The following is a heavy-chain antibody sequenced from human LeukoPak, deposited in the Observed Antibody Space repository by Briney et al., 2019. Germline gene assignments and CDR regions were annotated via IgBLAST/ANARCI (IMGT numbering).Heavy chain of an antibody. Sequence: PSETLSLTCGVYNGSFSGYYWSWIRQPPGKGLEWIGYIYYSGSTNYNPSLKSRVTMSVDTSKNQFSLKLSSVTAADTAVYYCARGPPDFYNSGSYYNGYNWFDSWGQGTLVTVSS. CDR3: ARGPPDFYNSGSYYNGYNWFDS. D-gene: IGHD3-10*01. CDR2: IYYSGST. J-gene: IGHJ5*01. CDR1: NGSFSGYY. V-gene: IGHV4-59*12.